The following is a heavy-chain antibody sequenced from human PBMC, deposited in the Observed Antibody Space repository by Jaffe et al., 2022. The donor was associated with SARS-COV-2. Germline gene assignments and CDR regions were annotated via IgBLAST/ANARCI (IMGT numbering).Heavy chain of an antibody. CDR2: IYYSGST. D-gene: IGHD1-26*01. V-gene: IGHV4-59*08. J-gene: IGHJ4*02. CDR3: ARHPLGWSGSYVDY. CDR1: GGSISSYY. Sequence: QVQLQESGPGLVKPSETLSLTCTVSGGSISSYYWSWIRQPPGKGLEWIGYIYYSGSTNYNPSLKSRVTISVDTSKNQFSLKLSSVTAADTAVYYCARHPLGWSGSYVDYWGQGTLVTVSS.